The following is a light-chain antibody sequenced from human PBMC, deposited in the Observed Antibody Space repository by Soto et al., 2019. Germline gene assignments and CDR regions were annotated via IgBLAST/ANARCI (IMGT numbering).Light chain of an antibody. CDR2: WAS. CDR1: QSVLYSSNNKNY. CDR3: QQYESTPPT. Sequence: DIVMTQSPDSLAVSLGERATINCKSSQSVLYSSNNKNYLAWYQQRPGQPPKLLIYWASTRESGVPDRFSGSGSGTDLTLTIISLQAEDVAVYYCQQYESTPPTFGRGTKLEIK. J-gene: IGKJ2*01. V-gene: IGKV4-1*01.